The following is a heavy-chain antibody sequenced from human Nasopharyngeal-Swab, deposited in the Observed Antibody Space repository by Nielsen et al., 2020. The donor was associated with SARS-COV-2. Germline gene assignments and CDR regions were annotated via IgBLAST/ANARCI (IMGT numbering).Heavy chain of an antibody. V-gene: IGHV4-34*01. CDR3: ARGPRRRHLLRWYETLFDY. CDR2: INHSGST. D-gene: IGHD4-23*01. Sequence: SETLSLTCAVYGGSFSGYYWSWIRQPPGKGLEWIGEINHSGSTNYNPSLKSRVTISVDTSKNQFSLKLSSVTDADTAVYYCARGPRRRHLLRWYETLFDYWGQGTLVTVSS. CDR1: GGSFSGYY. J-gene: IGHJ4*02.